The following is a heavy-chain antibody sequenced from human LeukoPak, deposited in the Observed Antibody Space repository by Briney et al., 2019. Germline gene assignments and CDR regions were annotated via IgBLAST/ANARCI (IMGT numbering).Heavy chain of an antibody. Sequence: GGSLRLSCAASGFTFSSYGMHWVRQAPGKGLEWVTFIRYDGSTTSYADSVEGRFTISRDDSKNMVFLQMNSLRPEDTAVYYCAKDRSGTYYFDNWGQGTLVTVSS. CDR1: GFTFSSYG. J-gene: IGHJ4*02. CDR3: AKDRSGTYYFDN. V-gene: IGHV3-30*02. CDR2: IRYDGSTT. D-gene: IGHD1-26*01.